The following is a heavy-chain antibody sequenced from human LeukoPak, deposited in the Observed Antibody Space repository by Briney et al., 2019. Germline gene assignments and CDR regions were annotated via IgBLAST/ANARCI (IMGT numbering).Heavy chain of an antibody. CDR3: ARDLFGMIFIQF. D-gene: IGHD3/OR15-3a*01. J-gene: IGHJ1*01. Sequence: GGSLRLSCAASGFTFSTYSMNWVRQAPGKGLEWVSYISSSGSTIYYSDSVKGRFTISRDNAKSSLYLQMNSLRDEDTAVYYCARDLFGMIFIQFWGQGTLVTVSS. CDR2: ISSSGSTI. V-gene: IGHV3-48*02. CDR1: GFTFSTYS.